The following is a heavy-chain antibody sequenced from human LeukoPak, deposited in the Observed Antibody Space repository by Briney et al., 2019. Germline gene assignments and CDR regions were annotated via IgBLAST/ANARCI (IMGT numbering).Heavy chain of an antibody. Sequence: PGRSLRLSCAASGFTFSSYGMHWVRQAPGKGLEWVAVISYDGSNKYYADSVKGRFTISRDNSKNTLYLQMNSLRAEDTAVYYCAKKVIGGEYYFDYWGQGTLVTVSS. CDR1: GFTFSSYG. J-gene: IGHJ4*02. CDR2: ISYDGSNK. CDR3: AKKVIGGEYYFDY. V-gene: IGHV3-30*18. D-gene: IGHD4-23*01.